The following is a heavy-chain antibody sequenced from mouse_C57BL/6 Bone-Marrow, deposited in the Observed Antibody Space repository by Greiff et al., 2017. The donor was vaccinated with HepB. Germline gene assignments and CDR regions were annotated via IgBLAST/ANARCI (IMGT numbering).Heavy chain of an antibody. J-gene: IGHJ2*01. V-gene: IGHV1-50*01. Sequence: QVQLQQPGAELVKPGASVKLSCKASGYTFTSYWMQWVKQRPGQGLEWIGEIDPSDSYTNYNEKFKSKATLTVDKSSSTAYMQLSSLTSEDSAVYYCARDAYWGQGTTLTVSS. CDR2: IDPSDSYT. CDR1: GYTFTSYW. CDR3: ARDAY.